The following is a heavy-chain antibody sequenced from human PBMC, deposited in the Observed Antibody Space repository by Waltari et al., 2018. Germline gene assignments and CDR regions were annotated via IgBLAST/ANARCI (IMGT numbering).Heavy chain of an antibody. V-gene: IGHV4-4*07. J-gene: IGHJ4*02. CDR3: ARVGSGWYGGEFDY. CDR2: IYSSGSS. Sequence: QVQLQESGPGLVKSSETLSLTCSVSGVSISSYYWSWVRQPAGKGLGWIGRIYSSGSSDYNPTLKSRVTMSVDTSKNHFSLKLTSVTAADTAGYYCARVGSGWYGGEFDYWGQGALVTVSS. D-gene: IGHD6-19*01. CDR1: GVSISSYY.